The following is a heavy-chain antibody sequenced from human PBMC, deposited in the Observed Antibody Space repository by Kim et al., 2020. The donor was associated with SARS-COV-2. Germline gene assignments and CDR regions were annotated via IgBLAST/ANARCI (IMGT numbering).Heavy chain of an antibody. CDR3: ARGDNYCFDY. D-gene: IGHD3-16*01. CDR2: ST. V-gene: IGHV4-39*01. J-gene: IGHJ4*02. Sequence: STYDNPSLKSRVTISVDTSKNQFSLKLSSVTAADTAVYYCARGDNYCFDYWGQGTLVTVSS.